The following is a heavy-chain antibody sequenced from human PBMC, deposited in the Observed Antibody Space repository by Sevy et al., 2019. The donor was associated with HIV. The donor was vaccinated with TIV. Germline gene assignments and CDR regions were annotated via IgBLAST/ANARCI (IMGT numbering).Heavy chain of an antibody. J-gene: IGHJ6*02. Sequence: SETLSLTCTVSGGSISSYYWSWIRQPPGKGLEWIGYIYYSGSTNYNPSLKSRVTISVDTSKNQFSLKLTAVTAADTAAYYCARVSQSKLLWFGELRPGHYGMDVWGQGTTVTVSS. CDR2: IYYSGST. CDR1: GGSISSYY. D-gene: IGHD3-10*01. CDR3: ARVSQSKLLWFGELRPGHYGMDV. V-gene: IGHV4-59*01.